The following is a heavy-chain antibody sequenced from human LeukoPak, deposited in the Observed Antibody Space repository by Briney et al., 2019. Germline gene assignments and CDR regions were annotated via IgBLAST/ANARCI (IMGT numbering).Heavy chain of an antibody. CDR3: ARQSFYEPPWFGEDSSLDC. CDR1: GFTLTGHY. J-gene: IGHJ4*02. V-gene: IGHV1-2*02. Sequence: GASVKVSCKASGFTLTGHYLHWVRQAPGQGLEWLGWINPHSGDTDYAQNFLGRFTMTRDTSINSAYLELTWLTSDDSAVYYCARQSFYEPPWFGEDSSLDCWGPGTLVTVSS. D-gene: IGHD3-10*01. CDR2: INPHSGDT.